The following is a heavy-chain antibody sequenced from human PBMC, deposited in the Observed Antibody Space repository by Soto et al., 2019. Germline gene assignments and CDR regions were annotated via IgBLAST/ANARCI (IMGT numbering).Heavy chain of an antibody. V-gene: IGHV4-4*02. CDR2: ISHSGTS. J-gene: IGHJ3*01. Sequence: QVQLQESGPGLVKPSGTLSLTCAVSGGSISSSHWWTWVRQSPGKVLEYIGEISHSGTSNSSPSLEIPVTLSVDKSKHPCSLALTSVTAADTAVYYCARVVLTITRGAFDAWGQGTLVPVSS. CDR3: ARVVLTITRGAFDA. D-gene: IGHD3-9*01. CDR1: GGSISSSHW.